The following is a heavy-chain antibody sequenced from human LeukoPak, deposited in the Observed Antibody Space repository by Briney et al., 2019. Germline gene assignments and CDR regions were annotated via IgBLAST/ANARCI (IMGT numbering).Heavy chain of an antibody. CDR3: ARGLSMVQGVIFGY. Sequence: ASVKVSCKASGYTFTSYDINWVRHATGQGLEWMGWMNPNSGNTGYAQKFQGRVTMTRNTSISTAYMELSSLRSEDTAVYYCARGLSMVQGVIFGYWGQGTLVTVSS. J-gene: IGHJ4*02. CDR1: GYTFTSYD. CDR2: MNPNSGNT. D-gene: IGHD3-10*01. V-gene: IGHV1-8*01.